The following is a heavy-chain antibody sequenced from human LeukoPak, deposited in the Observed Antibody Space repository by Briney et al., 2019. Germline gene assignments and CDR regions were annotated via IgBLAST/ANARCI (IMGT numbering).Heavy chain of an antibody. CDR1: GFTFSSYA. J-gene: IGHJ4*02. V-gene: IGHV3-23*01. Sequence: GGSLRLSCAASGFTFSSYAMSWVRQAPGKGLEWVSAISGSGGSTYYADSVKGRFTISRDNSKNTLYLQMNSLRAEDTAVYYCAKDPGHSSWLEGFDYWGQGTLVTVSS. D-gene: IGHD6-13*01. CDR2: ISGSGGST. CDR3: AKDPGHSSWLEGFDY.